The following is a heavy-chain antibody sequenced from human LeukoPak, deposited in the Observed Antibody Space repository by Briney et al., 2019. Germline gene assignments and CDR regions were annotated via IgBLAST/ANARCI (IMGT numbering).Heavy chain of an antibody. CDR3: ARDRSVTADYYYYYMDV. D-gene: IGHD2-21*02. J-gene: IGHJ6*03. V-gene: IGHV3-74*01. CDR1: GFTFSSYW. Sequence: GGSLRLSCAASGFTFSSYWMHWVRQAQGKGLVWVSRINSDGSSTSYADSVKGRFTISRDNAKNTLYLQMNSLRAEDTAVYYCARDRSVTADYYYYYMDVWGKGTTVTVSS. CDR2: INSDGSST.